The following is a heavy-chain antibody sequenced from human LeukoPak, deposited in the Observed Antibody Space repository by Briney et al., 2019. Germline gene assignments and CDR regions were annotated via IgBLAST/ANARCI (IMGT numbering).Heavy chain of an antibody. CDR3: AKGRSPWGSVGDAFDI. CDR2: ISGSGGST. V-gene: IGHV3-23*01. CDR1: GFTFSSYS. Sequence: GGSLRLSCAASGFTFSSYSMNWVRQAPGKGLEWVSAISGSGGSTYYADSVKGRFTISRDNSKNTLYLQMNSLRAEDTAVYYCAKGRSPWGSVGDAFDIWGQGTMVTVSS. D-gene: IGHD7-27*01. J-gene: IGHJ3*02.